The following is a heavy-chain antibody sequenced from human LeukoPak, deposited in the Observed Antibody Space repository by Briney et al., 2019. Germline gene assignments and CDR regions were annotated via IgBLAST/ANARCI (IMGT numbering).Heavy chain of an antibody. V-gene: IGHV1-18*01. CDR2: ISVYSGNT. Sequence: ASVKVSCKASGYTFTTYGISWVRQAPGQGLEWMGWISVYSGNTNYAQKLQGRVTMMTDTSTSTAYMELRSLRSDDTAVYYCARKEVDSSGYFLNFDYWGQGTLVTVSS. CDR3: ARKEVDSSGYFLNFDY. CDR1: GYTFTTYG. J-gene: IGHJ4*02. D-gene: IGHD3-22*01.